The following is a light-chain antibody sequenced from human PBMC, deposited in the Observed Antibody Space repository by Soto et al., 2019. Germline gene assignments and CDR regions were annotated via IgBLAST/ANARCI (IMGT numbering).Light chain of an antibody. Sequence: VVMTQSPTTLSVSPGERATLSCRASHSVGNNLAWYQQNPGQAPRLLIYGASTRATGVPARFSGSGSATQFTLTISSLQSEDFGFYYCQQYHQWPVAFGGGTKVEIK. CDR2: GAS. CDR1: HSVGNN. V-gene: IGKV3-15*01. CDR3: QQYHQWPVA. J-gene: IGKJ4*01.